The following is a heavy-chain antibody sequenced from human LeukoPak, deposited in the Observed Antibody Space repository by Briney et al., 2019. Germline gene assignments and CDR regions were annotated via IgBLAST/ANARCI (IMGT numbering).Heavy chain of an antibody. CDR3: ARLYCSSTSCRFDY. Sequence: PSETLSLTCTVSGGSISSGGYYWSWIRQHPGKGLEWIGYIYYSGSTYYNPSLKSRVTISVDTSKNQFSLKLSSVTAADTAVYYCARLYCSSTSCRFDYWGQGTLVTVSS. V-gene: IGHV4-31*03. CDR2: IYYSGST. J-gene: IGHJ4*02. D-gene: IGHD2-2*01. CDR1: GGSISSGGYY.